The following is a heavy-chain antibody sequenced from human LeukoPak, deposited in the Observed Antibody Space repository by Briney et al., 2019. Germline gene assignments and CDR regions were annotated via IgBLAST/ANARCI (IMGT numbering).Heavy chain of an antibody. D-gene: IGHD3-22*01. V-gene: IGHV4-59*01. J-gene: IGHJ2*01. Sequence: SETLSLTCTVSGGSISSYYWSWIRQPPGKGLEWIGYIYYSGSTNYNPSLKSRVTISVDTSKNQFSLKLSSVTAADTAVYYCARTYYYDSSGYPPPTWYFDLWGRGTLVTVSS. CDR3: ARTYYYDSSGYPPPTWYFDL. CDR1: GGSISSYY. CDR2: IYYSGST.